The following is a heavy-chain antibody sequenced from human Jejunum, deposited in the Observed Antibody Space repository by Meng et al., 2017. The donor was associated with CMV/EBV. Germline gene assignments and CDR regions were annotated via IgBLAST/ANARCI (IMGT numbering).Heavy chain of an antibody. CDR2: FHYSGAT. D-gene: IGHD2-15*01. Sequence: QLQLQESGPGLVKASETLSLACPVSGDYISSGRYYWGWIRQAPGKGLEWIGSFHYSGATYSNPSLKSRVTISGDTSRNQVSLKLTSVTAADTAVYYCARRGSWWYFDYWGQGTLVTVSS. J-gene: IGHJ4*02. V-gene: IGHV4-39*01. CDR3: ARRGSWWYFDY. CDR1: GDYISSGRYY.